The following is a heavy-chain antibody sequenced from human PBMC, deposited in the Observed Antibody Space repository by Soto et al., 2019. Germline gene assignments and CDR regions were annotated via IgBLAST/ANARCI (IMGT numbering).Heavy chain of an antibody. Sequence: SDTLSLTCTVTCGSIINHYWNWIQHSPGKGLECIGYIYSSGSTHYNPSLQNRVTISIDTSKNQVSLKVNSVTAADTAVYYCARDHPHSYGVYYFDYWGQGTPVTVS. J-gene: IGHJ4*02. D-gene: IGHD5-18*01. V-gene: IGHV4-59*11. CDR1: CGSIINHY. CDR3: ARDHPHSYGVYYFDY. CDR2: IYSSGST.